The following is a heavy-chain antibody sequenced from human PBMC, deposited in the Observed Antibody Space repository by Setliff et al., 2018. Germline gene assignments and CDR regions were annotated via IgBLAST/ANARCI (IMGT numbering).Heavy chain of an antibody. CDR1: GYTFTTYG. D-gene: IGHD3-22*01. CDR2: ISA. Sequence: ASVKVSCKASGYTFTTYGISWLRQAPGQGLEWMGWISAYAQKFQGRVTMTTDTSTSTAYMELKSLKSDDTAVYYCVRGPGPSVVVAIPFDHWGQGSLVTVSS. J-gene: IGHJ4*02. CDR3: VRGPGPSVVVAIPFDH. V-gene: IGHV1-18*01.